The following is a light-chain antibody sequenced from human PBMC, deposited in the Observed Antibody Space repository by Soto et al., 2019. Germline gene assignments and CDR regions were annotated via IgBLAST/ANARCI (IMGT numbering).Light chain of an antibody. CDR2: AAS. Sequence: DVQMTQSPSSLSASVGDRVTITCRASQSIVSFLSWYQQRPGTAPKLLIFAASNLESGVPSRFSGRGSATDFTLSISSLQPEDFATYFCQQTYSMPVTFGQGTKLEMK. CDR3: QQTYSMPVT. CDR1: QSIVSF. J-gene: IGKJ2*01. V-gene: IGKV1-39*01.